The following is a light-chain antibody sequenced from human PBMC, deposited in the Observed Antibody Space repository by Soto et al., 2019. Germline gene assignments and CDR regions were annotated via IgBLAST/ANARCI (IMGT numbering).Light chain of an antibody. Sequence: QSVLTQPPSVSGSPGQPVTISCTGTSSDVGSYNRVSWYQQPPGTAPKLMIYEVGHRPSGVPDRFSGSKSGNTASLTISGLQAEDEADYYCSSYTSSSTYVVFGGGTKLTVL. J-gene: IGLJ2*01. CDR1: SSDVGSYNR. CDR3: SSYTSSSTYVV. V-gene: IGLV2-18*02. CDR2: EVG.